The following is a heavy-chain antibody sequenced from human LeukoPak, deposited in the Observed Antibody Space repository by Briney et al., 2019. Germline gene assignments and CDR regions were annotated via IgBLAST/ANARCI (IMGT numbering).Heavy chain of an antibody. CDR1: GFTFSSYW. V-gene: IGHV3-7*01. CDR3: ARVAVRGYCSSTSCKVY. D-gene: IGHD2-2*01. Sequence: GGSLRLSCAASGFTFSSYWMSWVRQAPGKGLEWVANIKQDGSEKYYVDSVKGRFTISRDNAKNSPYLQMNSLRAEDTTVYYCARVAVRGYCSSTSCKVYWGQGTLVTVSS. J-gene: IGHJ4*02. CDR2: IKQDGSEK.